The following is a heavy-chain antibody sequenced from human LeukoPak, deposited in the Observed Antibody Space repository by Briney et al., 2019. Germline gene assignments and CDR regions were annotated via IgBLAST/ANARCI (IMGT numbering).Heavy chain of an antibody. Sequence: GGSLRLSCAASGFTFSSYGMHWVRQAPGKGLEWVAFIRYDGSNKYYADSVKGRFTISRDNSKNTLYLQMNSLRAEDTAVYCCAKSRSGYYQLAFDIWGQGTMVTVSS. CDR1: GFTFSSYG. J-gene: IGHJ3*02. CDR3: AKSRSGYYQLAFDI. D-gene: IGHD3-22*01. CDR2: IRYDGSNK. V-gene: IGHV3-30*02.